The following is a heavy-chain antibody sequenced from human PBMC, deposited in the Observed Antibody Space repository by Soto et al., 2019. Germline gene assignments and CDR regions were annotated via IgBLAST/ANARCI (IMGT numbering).Heavy chain of an antibody. CDR1: GYTFTSYA. V-gene: IGHV1-3*01. D-gene: IGHD6-13*01. J-gene: IGHJ4*02. CDR2: INAGNGNT. CDR3: ARATAAGTGGPPSFDY. Sequence: ASVKVSCKASGYTFTSYAMHWVRQAPGQRLEWMGWINAGNGNTKYSQKFQGRVTITRDTSASTAYMELSSLRSEDTAVYYCARATAAGTGGPPSFDYWGQGTLVTVSS.